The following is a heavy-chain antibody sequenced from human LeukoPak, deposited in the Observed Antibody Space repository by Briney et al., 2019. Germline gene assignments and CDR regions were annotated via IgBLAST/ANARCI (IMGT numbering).Heavy chain of an antibody. J-gene: IGHJ4*02. CDR1: GFTFSSYA. D-gene: IGHD3-9*01. Sequence: PGGSLRLSCAASGFTFSSYAMSWVRQAPGKGLEWVSAISGSGGSTYYADSVKGRFTISRDNSKNTLYLQMNSLRAEDTAVYYCAKDQGSILTGYWSYWGQGTLVTVSS. V-gene: IGHV3-23*01. CDR3: AKDQGSILTGYWSY. CDR2: ISGSGGST.